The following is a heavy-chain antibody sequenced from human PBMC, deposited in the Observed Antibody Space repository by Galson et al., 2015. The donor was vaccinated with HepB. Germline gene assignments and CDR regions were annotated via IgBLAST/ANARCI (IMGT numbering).Heavy chain of an antibody. CDR3: ARDRRSGWPLYYFDY. CDR1: GGTFSSYA. D-gene: IGHD6-19*01. Sequence: SVKVSCKASGGTFSSYAISWVRQAPGQGLEWMGRIIPILGIADYAQKFQGRVTITADKSTSTAYMELSSLRSEDTAVYYCARDRRSGWPLYYFDYWGQGTLVTVSS. J-gene: IGHJ4*02. V-gene: IGHV1-69*04. CDR2: IIPILGIA.